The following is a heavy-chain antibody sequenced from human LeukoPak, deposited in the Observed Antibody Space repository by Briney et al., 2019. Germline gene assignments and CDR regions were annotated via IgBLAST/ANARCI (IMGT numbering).Heavy chain of an antibody. V-gene: IGHV3-7*01. CDR3: ARDHRIRGFGELLPYDAFDI. CDR1: GFIFSHYW. D-gene: IGHD3-10*01. Sequence: GGSLRLSCGASGFIFSHYWMSWVRQAPGKGLEWVANIKQDGSVKYYVDSLKGRFTISRDNARNSVYLQMNSLRAEDTAVYYCARDHRIRGFGELLPYDAFDIWGQGTMVTVSS. J-gene: IGHJ3*02. CDR2: IKQDGSVK.